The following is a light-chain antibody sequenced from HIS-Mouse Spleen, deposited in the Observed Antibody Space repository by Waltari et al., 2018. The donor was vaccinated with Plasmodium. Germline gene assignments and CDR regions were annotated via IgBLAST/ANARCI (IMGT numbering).Light chain of an antibody. CDR2: GAS. CDR1: QSDSSN. V-gene: IGKV3-15*01. CDR3: QQYNNWSFT. J-gene: IGKJ3*01. Sequence: EIVMTQSPATLSVSPGERATLSCRASQSDSSNLAWYQQKPGPAPRLLIYGASTRATGIPARFSGSGSGTEFTLTISSLQSEDFAVYYCQQYNNWSFTFGPGTKVDIK.